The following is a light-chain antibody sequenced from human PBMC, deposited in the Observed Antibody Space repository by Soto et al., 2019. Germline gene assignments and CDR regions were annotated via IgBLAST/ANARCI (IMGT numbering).Light chain of an antibody. V-gene: IGLV2-8*01. CDR1: RNDIGAYEF. J-gene: IGLJ1*01. Sequence: QSVLTQPPAASGSPGQSVTISCTGTRNDIGAYEFVSWYQHHPGKAPKLIIYEVVQRPSGIPDRFPGSKSGNTASLTVSGLHAADDADYYCKSYAGSNRYVFGTVTKV. CDR3: KSYAGSNRYV. CDR2: EVV.